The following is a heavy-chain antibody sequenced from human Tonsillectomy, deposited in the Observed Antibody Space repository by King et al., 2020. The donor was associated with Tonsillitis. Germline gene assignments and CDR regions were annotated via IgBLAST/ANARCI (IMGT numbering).Heavy chain of an antibody. D-gene: IGHD6-6*01. CDR2: IKQDGSGK. CDR1: GFTFSSYW. J-gene: IGHJ3*02. V-gene: IGHV3-7*01. CDR3: ARDMGSDIAAFSAAFDI. Sequence: VQLVESGGGLVQPGGSLRLSCAASGFTFSSYWMSWVRQAPGKGLEWVANIKQDGSGKYYVVSVKGRFTISRDNAKNSLYLQMNSLRAEDTAVYYCARDMGSDIAAFSAAFDIWGQGTMVTVSS.